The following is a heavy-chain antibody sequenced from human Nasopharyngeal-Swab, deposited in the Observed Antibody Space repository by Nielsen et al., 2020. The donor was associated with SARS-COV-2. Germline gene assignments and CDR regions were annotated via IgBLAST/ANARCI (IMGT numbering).Heavy chain of an antibody. CDR3: ARDAAGANWLDP. CDR2: IDTNTGNP. J-gene: IGHJ5*02. V-gene: IGHV7-4-1*02. D-gene: IGHD3-10*01. Sequence: VRQMPGKGLEWMGWIDTNTGNPTYAQGFTGRFVFSLDTSVSTAYLQITSLKAEDTAVYFCARDAAGANWLDPWGQGTLVTVSS.